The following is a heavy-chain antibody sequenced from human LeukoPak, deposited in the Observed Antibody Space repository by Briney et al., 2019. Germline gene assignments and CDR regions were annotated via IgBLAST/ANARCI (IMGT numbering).Heavy chain of an antibody. CDR1: GGTFSSYA. CDR3: ARELIVGAVDY. CDR2: IIPIFGTA. V-gene: IGHV1-69*05. J-gene: IGHJ4*02. D-gene: IGHD1-26*01. Sequence: GASVKVSCKASGGTFSSYAISWVRQAPGQGLEWMGRIIPIFGTANYAQKFQGRVTITTDESTSTAYMQLSSLRSEDTAVYYCARELIVGAVDYWGQGTLVTVSS.